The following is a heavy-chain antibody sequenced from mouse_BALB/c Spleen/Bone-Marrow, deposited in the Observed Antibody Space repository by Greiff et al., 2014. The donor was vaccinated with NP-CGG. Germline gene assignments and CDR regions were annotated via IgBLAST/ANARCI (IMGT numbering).Heavy chain of an antibody. CDR1: GYTFTDYV. Sequence: QVQLKESGPELVKPGASVKMSCKASGYTFTDYVIHWVNQRTGQGLEWIGEIYPGSGSSYYNEKFKGKATLTADKSSNTAYMQLMSLTSEDSAVYFCVRGPWFAYWGQGTLVTVSA. CDR3: VRGPWFAY. J-gene: IGHJ3*01. CDR2: IYPGSGSS. V-gene: IGHV1-77*01.